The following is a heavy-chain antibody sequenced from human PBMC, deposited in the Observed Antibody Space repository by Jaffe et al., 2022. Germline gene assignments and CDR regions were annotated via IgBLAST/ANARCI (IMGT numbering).Heavy chain of an antibody. J-gene: IGHJ6*03. CDR1: GFTFDDYA. D-gene: IGHD6-6*01. CDR3: AKGYSSSSSYYYMDV. Sequence: EVQLVESGGGLVQPGRSLRLSCAASGFTFDDYAMHWVRQAPGKGLEWVSGISWNGGSIGYADSVKGRFTISRDNAKNSLYLQMNSLRVEDTALYYCAKGYSSSSSYYYMDVWGKGTTVTVSS. V-gene: IGHV3-9*01. CDR2: ISWNGGSI.